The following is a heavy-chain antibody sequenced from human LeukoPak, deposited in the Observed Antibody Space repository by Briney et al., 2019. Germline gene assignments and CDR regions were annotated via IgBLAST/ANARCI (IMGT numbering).Heavy chain of an antibody. CDR3: ARDPSWTQLGYLDY. D-gene: IGHD5-18*01. Sequence: GGSLRLSCAASGFTFSSYAMSWVRQAPGKGLEWVSAISGSGGSTYYADSVKGRFTISRDNSKNTLYLQMNSLRAEDTAVYYCARDPSWTQLGYLDYWGQGALVTVSS. J-gene: IGHJ4*02. V-gene: IGHV3-23*01. CDR2: ISGSGGST. CDR1: GFTFSSYA.